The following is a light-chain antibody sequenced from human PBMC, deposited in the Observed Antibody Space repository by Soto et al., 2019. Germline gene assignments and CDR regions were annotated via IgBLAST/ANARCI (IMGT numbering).Light chain of an antibody. Sequence: QSVLTQPPSVSAAPGQTVTISCSGGSSNIGNNYVSWFRQLPGTAPNLLIYENNNQPSGIPDRFSGSKSGTSATLGITELQTGDEAHYYCATWDSSLRVEVFGGGTKLTVL. V-gene: IGLV1-51*02. CDR1: SSNIGNNY. CDR3: ATWDSSLRVEV. CDR2: ENN. J-gene: IGLJ3*02.